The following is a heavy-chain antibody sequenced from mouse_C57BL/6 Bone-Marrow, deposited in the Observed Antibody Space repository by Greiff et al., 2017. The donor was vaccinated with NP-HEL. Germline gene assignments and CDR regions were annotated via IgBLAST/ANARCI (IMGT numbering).Heavy chain of an antibody. V-gene: IGHV1-69*01. J-gene: IGHJ4*01. Sequence: QVQLQQPGAELVMPGASVKLSCKASGYTFTSYWMHWVKQRPGQGLEWIGEIDPSDSYTNYNQKFKGKSTLTVDKSSSTAYMQLSSLTSEDSAVYDCARASLAYAMDEWGQGTSVTVSS. CDR2: IDPSDSYT. CDR3: ARASLAYAMDE. CDR1: GYTFTSYW.